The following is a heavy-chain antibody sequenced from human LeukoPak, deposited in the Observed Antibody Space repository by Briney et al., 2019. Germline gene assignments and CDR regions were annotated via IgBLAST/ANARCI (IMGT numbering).Heavy chain of an antibody. D-gene: IGHD6-6*01. CDR2: INPNSGGT. Sequence: GASVKVSCKASGYTFTGHYIHWVRQAPGQGLEWMGWINPNSGGTNYAQKFQGRVTMTRDTSFSTAYMELSRLRSDDTAVYYCARQSIAARQYYYWGQGTLVTVSS. V-gene: IGHV1-2*02. CDR1: GYTFTGHY. CDR3: ARQSIAARQYYY. J-gene: IGHJ4*02.